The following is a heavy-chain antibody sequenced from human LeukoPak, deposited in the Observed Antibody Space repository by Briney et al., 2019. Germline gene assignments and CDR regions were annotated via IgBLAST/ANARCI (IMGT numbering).Heavy chain of an antibody. CDR1: GGSISSSSYY. D-gene: IGHD1-26*01. J-gene: IGHJ4*02. CDR3: ARQNSGNLGYYFDY. V-gene: IGHV4-39*01. Sequence: SETLSLTCTVSGGSISSSSYYWGWIRQPPGKGLEWIGSIYYSGSTYYNPSLKSRVTISVDTSKNQFSLKLSSVTSADTAVYYGARQNSGNLGYYFDYWAREPWSPSPQ. CDR2: IYYSGST.